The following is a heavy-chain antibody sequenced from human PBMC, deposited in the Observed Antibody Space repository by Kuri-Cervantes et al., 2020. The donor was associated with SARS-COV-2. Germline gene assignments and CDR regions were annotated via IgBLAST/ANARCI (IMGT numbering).Heavy chain of an antibody. J-gene: IGHJ4*02. D-gene: IGHD3-10*01. CDR3: ARTNSGNYYSPYDY. CDR1: GGSFSGYF. CDR2: IFHSGST. V-gene: IGHV4-34*12. Sequence: SQTLSLTRAVYGGSFSGYFWGWIRQPPGKGLECIGNIFHSGSTYYNPSLKSRVTISADTSKNQFSLMLTSVTAADTAVYYCARTNSGNYYSPYDYWGQGTLVTVSS.